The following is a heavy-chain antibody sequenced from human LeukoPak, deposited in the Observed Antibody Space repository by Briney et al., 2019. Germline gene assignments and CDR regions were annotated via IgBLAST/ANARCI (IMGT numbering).Heavy chain of an antibody. Sequence: PSETLSLTCTVSGGSITSSSYYWVWIRQPPGKGLEWIGNTHSSGTTHYDPSLRSRVTISLDMSKNQFSLTLTSVTATDTAVYYCARRIGGSSRSDYWGQGTLVSVSS. CDR2: THSSGTT. CDR3: ARRIGGSSRSDY. V-gene: IGHV4-39*01. D-gene: IGHD6-13*01. J-gene: IGHJ4*02. CDR1: GGSITSSSYY.